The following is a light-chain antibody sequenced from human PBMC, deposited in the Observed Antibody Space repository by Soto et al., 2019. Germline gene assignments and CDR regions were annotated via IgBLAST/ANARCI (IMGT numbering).Light chain of an antibody. CDR3: RSYAGSSTVV. CDR2: EGS. J-gene: IGLJ2*01. CDR1: SSDVGSYNL. V-gene: IGLV2-23*01. Sequence: QSALTQPASVSGSPGQSITISCTGTSSDVGSYNLVSWYQQHPGKAPKLMIYEGSKRPSGVSNRFSGSKSGNTASLTISGLQAEDEADYYCRSYAGSSTVVFGGGTKPTVL.